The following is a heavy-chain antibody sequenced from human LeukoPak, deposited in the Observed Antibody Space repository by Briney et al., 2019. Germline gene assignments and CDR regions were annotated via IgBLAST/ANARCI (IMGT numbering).Heavy chain of an antibody. Sequence: GGSLRLSCAGSGFTLSSYRMNWVRQAPGKGLEWVSSISSSGVYIYYADSLKGRFTISRDNAKDSLYLQMNSLRAEDTAVYYCARSLGSCSTTTCYDNWFDPWGQGTLVTVSS. V-gene: IGHV3-21*01. CDR3: ARSLGSCSTTTCYDNWFDP. CDR1: GFTLSSYR. J-gene: IGHJ5*02. CDR2: ISSSGVYI. D-gene: IGHD2-2*01.